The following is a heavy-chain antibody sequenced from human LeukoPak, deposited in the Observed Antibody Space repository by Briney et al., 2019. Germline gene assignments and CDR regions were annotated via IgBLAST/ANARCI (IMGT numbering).Heavy chain of an antibody. CDR2: IYYSGST. CDR1: GGSISSYY. V-gene: IGHV4-59*01. D-gene: IGHD6-13*01. J-gene: IGHJ4*02. CDR3: ARRDSSSWWSYFDF. Sequence: SETLSLTCTVSGGSISSYYWSWIRQPPGKGLEWIGYIYYSGSTNYNPSLKSRVTISVDTSKNQFSLKLSSVTAADTAVYYCARRDSSSWWSYFDFWGQGTLVTVSS.